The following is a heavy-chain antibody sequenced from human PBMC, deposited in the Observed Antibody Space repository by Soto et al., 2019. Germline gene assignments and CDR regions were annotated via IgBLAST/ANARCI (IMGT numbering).Heavy chain of an antibody. D-gene: IGHD6-13*01. CDR1: GFTFSSYA. CDR3: ARGVAAVGYYYDY. J-gene: IGHJ4*02. V-gene: IGHV3-23*01. CDR2: ISGSGGGT. Sequence: EVQLLASGGGLVQPGGSLRLSCAASGFTFSSYAMSWVRQALGKGLVWVSGISGSGGGTYYADSVKGRFTISRDNSKNKLYLRMNSLRSEDTAVYYFARGVAAVGYYYDYWGQGTLVTVAS.